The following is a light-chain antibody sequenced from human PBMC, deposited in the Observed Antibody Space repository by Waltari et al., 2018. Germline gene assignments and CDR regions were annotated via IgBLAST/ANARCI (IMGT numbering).Light chain of an antibody. V-gene: IGLV2-14*01. CDR1: SSDVGGYNY. CDR2: EVS. Sequence: QSALTQPASVSGSPGQSLTISCPGPSSDVGGYNYVSWYQQHPGKAPKLMIYEVSNRPSGVSNRFSGSKSGNTASLTISGLQAEDEADYYCSSYTSSSTQVFGGGTKLTVL. CDR3: SSYTSSSTQV. J-gene: IGLJ3*02.